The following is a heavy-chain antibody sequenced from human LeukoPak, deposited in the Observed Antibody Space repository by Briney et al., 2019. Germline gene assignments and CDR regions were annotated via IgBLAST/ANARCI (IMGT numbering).Heavy chain of an antibody. V-gene: IGHV3-23*01. CDR2: ISGSGDYT. CDR3: AKDQGAPGIAVAGTGDY. Sequence: GGSLRPSCAASGFIFNSYAMSWVRQAPGKGLEWVSAISGSGDYTYYADSVKGRFTISRDNSKNTLYLQMNSLRAEDTAVYYCAKDQGAPGIAVAGTGDYWGQGTLVIVSS. CDR1: GFIFNSYA. J-gene: IGHJ4*02. D-gene: IGHD6-19*01.